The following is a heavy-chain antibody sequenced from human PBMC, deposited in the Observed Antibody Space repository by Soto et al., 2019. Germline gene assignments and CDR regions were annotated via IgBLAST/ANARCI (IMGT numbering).Heavy chain of an antibody. Sequence: ASVKVSCKASGYTFTSYYMHWVRQAPGQGLEWMGIINPSGGSTSYAQKFQGRVTMTRDTSTSTVYMELSSLRSEDTAVYYCARDRGRSGSYYDGRHALWVHWGQGTMVTV. CDR1: GYTFTSYY. CDR2: INPSGGST. V-gene: IGHV1-46*01. D-gene: IGHD1-26*01. CDR3: ARDRGRSGSYYDGRHALWVH. J-gene: IGHJ3*01.